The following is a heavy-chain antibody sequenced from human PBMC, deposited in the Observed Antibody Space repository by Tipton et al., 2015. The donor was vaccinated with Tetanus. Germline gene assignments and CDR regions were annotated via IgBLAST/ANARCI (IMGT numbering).Heavy chain of an antibody. Sequence: SGGSISDKKYYWGWIRQPPGKGLEWMASIYFEGSTYYSPSLKSRLTIDVDTSHNLFSLRLTSVTAADTAVYYCARHLYGYWFDPWGQGALVTVSS. CDR1: GGSISDKKYY. CDR2: IYFEGST. D-gene: IGHD2/OR15-2a*01. V-gene: IGHV4-39*02. CDR3: ARHLYGYWFDP. J-gene: IGHJ5*02.